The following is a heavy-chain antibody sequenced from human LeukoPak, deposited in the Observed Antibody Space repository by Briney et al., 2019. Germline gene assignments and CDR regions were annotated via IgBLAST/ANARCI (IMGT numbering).Heavy chain of an antibody. J-gene: IGHJ4*02. V-gene: IGHV3-30*04. Sequence: PGGSLRLSCAASGFIFSSYAMHWVRQAPGKGLEWVAVISYDGGNKYYADSVKGRFTISRDNSKNTLYLQMNSLRGEDTAVYYCARSYYGSGSYIGYWGQGTLVTVSS. CDR2: ISYDGGNK. CDR3: ARSYYGSGSYIGY. CDR1: GFIFSSYA. D-gene: IGHD3-10*01.